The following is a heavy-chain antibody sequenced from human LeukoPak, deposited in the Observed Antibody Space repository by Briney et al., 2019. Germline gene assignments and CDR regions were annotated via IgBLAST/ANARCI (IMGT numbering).Heavy chain of an antibody. D-gene: IGHD3-9*01. Sequence: RGSLRLSCGASGFTFSTYWMNWVRQAPGKGLVWVSHINGDGSNTNYADSVKGRFTISRDNAKNTLYLQMNSLRDEDTAVYYCAREPYYDILTGYLDYWGQGTLVTVSS. J-gene: IGHJ4*02. CDR1: GFTFSTYW. V-gene: IGHV3-74*01. CDR3: AREPYYDILTGYLDY. CDR2: INGDGSNT.